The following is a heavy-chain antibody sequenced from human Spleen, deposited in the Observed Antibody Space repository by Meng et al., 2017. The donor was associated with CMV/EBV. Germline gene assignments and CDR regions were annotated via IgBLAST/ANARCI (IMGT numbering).Heavy chain of an antibody. D-gene: IGHD1-1*01. CDR2: IWYDGSNK. J-gene: IGHJ5*02. V-gene: IGHV3-33*06. CDR1: GFTLSSYA. Sequence: GESLKISCAASGFTLSSYAMSWVRQAPGKGLEWVAVIWYDGSNKYYADSVKGRFTISRDNSKNTLYLQMNSLRAEDTAVYYCAKDQFKLERRFENWFDPWGQGTLVTVSS. CDR3: AKDQFKLERRFENWFDP.